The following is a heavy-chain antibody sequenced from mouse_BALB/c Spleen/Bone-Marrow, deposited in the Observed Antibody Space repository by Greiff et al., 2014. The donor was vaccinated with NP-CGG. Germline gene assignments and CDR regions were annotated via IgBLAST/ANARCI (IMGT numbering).Heavy chain of an antibody. D-gene: IGHD3-2*01. Sequence: EVQRVESGGGLVKPGGSLKLSCAASGFTFSSYAMSWVRQTPEKRLEWVASISSGGSTYYPDSVKGRFTISRDNARNILYLQVSSLRSEDTAMYYCARGDSSGYPYAMDYWGQGTSVTVSS. V-gene: IGHV5-6-5*01. CDR3: ARGDSSGYPYAMDY. CDR2: ISSGGST. CDR1: GFTFSSYA. J-gene: IGHJ4*01.